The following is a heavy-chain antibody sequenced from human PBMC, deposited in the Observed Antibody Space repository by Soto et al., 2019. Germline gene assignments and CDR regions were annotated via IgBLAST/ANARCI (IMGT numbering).Heavy chain of an antibody. CDR3: ARERYVFDY. V-gene: IGHV3-11*05. D-gene: IGHD3-16*01. J-gene: IGHJ4*02. CDR1: GFAFSDYY. CDR2: LSNSGTYT. Sequence: QVQLVQSGGGLVKPGGSLTLSCAASGFAFSDYYMTWIRQAPGKGLEWVSSLSNSGTYTNYADSVKGRFITSRDNAKNSLFLHWNSLRAEDTAVYFCARERYVFDYWGQGALVTVSS.